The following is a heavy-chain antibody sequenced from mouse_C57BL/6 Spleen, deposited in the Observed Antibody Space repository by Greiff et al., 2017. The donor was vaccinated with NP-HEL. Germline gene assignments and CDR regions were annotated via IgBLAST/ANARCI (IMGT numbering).Heavy chain of an antibody. CDR1: GFTFSDYG. J-gene: IGHJ3*01. D-gene: IGHD2-13*01. CDR3: ARGDEGAWFAY. V-gene: IGHV5-17*01. CDR2: ISSGSSTI. Sequence: EVMLVESGGGLVKPGGSLKLSCAASGFTFSDYGMHWVRQAPEKGLEWVAYISSGSSTIYYADTVKGRFTISRDNAKNTLFLQMTSLRSEEPAVYYCARGDEGAWFAYWGQGTLVTVSA.